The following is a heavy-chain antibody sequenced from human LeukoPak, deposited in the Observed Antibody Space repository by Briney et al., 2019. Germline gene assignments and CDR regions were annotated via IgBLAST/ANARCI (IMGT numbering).Heavy chain of an antibody. CDR2: ISAYNGNT. CDR1: GYTFTSYG. Sequence: ASVNVSCKASGYTFTSYGISWVRQAPGQGLEWMGWISAYNGNTNYAQKLQGRVTMTTDTSTSTAYMELRSLRSDDTAVYYCARDQVSMVRGVPDYWGQGTLVTVSS. CDR3: ARDQVSMVRGVPDY. J-gene: IGHJ4*02. V-gene: IGHV1-18*04. D-gene: IGHD3-10*01.